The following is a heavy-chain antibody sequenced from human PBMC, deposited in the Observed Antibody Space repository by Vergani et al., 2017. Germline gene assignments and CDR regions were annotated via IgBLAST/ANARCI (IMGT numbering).Heavy chain of an antibody. J-gene: IGHJ5*02. Sequence: QVQLVQSGAEVKKPGSSVKVSCKASGGTFSSYAISWVRQAPGQGLEWMGGIIPLFGTANYAQKFQGRVTITADKSTSTAYMELSSLRAEDTAVYYCAGLGGGGWTAVTTDDWFDPWGQGTLVTVSS. V-gene: IGHV1-69*06. CDR2: IIPLFGTA. CDR3: AGLGGGGWTAVTTDDWFDP. CDR1: GGTFSSYA. D-gene: IGHD4-17*01.